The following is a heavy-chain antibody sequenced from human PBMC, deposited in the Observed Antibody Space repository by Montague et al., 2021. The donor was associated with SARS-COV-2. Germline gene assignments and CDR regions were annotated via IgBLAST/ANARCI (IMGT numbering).Heavy chain of an antibody. Sequence: PALVKPTQTLTLTCTFSGFSLSSGGVGVGWIRQPPGKALEWVALIYWDDDKRYSPSLKSRLTMTKDTSENQVYLTMTNMDPVDTATYYCAHYYYGSGTYFDFDHWGQGTLVTVSS. CDR2: IYWDDDK. D-gene: IGHD3-10*01. CDR3: AHYYYGSGTYFDFDH. J-gene: IGHJ4*02. CDR1: GFSLSSGGVG. V-gene: IGHV2-5*02.